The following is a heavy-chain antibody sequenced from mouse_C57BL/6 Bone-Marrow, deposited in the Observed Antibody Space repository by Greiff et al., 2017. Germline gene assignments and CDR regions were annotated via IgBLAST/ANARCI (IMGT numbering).Heavy chain of an antibody. CDR1: GFTFCSYG. CDR3: ARRALRSGDY. CDR2: ISSGGSNT. J-gene: IGHJ4*01. V-gene: IGHV5-6*02. Sequence: EVLLVESGGDLVKPGGSLKLSCAASGFTFCSYGMSWVRQTPDQRLEWVATISSGGSNTYSPDRVKGRFPISRDNAKNTMYLQLSSLKSEDTAMYYCARRALRSGDYWGERASGTRSS.